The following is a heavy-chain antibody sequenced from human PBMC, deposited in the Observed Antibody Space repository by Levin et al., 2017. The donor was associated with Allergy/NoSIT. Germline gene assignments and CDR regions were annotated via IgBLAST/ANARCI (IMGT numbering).Heavy chain of an antibody. V-gene: IGHV3-49*03. CDR2: IRSKAYGGTS. Sequence: GESLKISCAASGFTFGDYAMNWFRQAPGKELEWVGFIRSKAYGGTSEYAASVKGRFSISRDDSKSIAYLQRNSLKTEETAVYYCSRDHIRPGDYFDYWGQGTLVTVS. CDR1: GFTFGDYA. CDR3: SRDHIRPGDYFDY. D-gene: IGHD2-21*01. J-gene: IGHJ4*02.